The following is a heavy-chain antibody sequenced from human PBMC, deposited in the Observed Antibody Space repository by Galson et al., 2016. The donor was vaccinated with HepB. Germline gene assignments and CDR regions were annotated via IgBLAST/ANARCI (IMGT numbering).Heavy chain of an antibody. J-gene: IGHJ4*02. CDR3: ARQTFYFNEAGKGVGGAFDS. CDR1: GYTFTRYW. CDR2: IYPGDSDT. D-gene: IGHD1-1*01. Sequence: QSGAEVKKPGESLKISCKGSGYTFTRYWIGWVRQMPGKGLESMGIIYPGDSDTRYSQSFQGQVTMSADKSISTAYLQWSSLKAAATAMYHCARQTFYFNEAGKGVGGAFDSWGQGTLVIVSS. V-gene: IGHV5-51*01.